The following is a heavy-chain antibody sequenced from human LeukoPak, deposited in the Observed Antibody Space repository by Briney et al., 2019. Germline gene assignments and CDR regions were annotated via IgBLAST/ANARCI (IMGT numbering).Heavy chain of an antibody. CDR3: ARVGGHCTSTSCPPPDY. J-gene: IGHJ4*02. V-gene: IGHV3-21*01. CDR2: IDSSSRYI. D-gene: IGHD2-2*01. CDR1: GFTFSGFW. Sequence: GGSLRLSCAASGFTFSGFWMSWVRQAPGKGLEWVSFIDSSSRYIYQADSVKGRFTISRDNAKSSVFLQMNSLRAEDTAVYYCARVGGHCTSTSCPPPDYWGQGTLVTVSS.